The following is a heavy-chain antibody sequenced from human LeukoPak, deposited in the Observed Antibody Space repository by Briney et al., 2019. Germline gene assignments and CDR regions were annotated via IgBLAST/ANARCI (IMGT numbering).Heavy chain of an antibody. CDR2: FDPEDGET. CDR3: ATNDY. V-gene: IGHV1-24*01. CDR1: GYTLTELS. Sequence: AASVKVSCKVSGYTLTELSMHWVRQAPGKGLEWMGGFDPEDGETIYAQKFQGRVTMTRSTSISTAYMELSSLRSEDTAVYYCATNDYWGQGTLVTVSS. J-gene: IGHJ4*02.